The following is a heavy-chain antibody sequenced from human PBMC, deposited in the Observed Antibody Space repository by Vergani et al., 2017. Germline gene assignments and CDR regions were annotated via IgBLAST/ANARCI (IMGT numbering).Heavy chain of an antibody. D-gene: IGHD5-24*01. Sequence: QLQLQESGPGLVKPSDTLSLTCTVSGGSISSSSYYWGWIRQPPGKGLEWIGSIYCSGSTYYNPSLKSRVTISGDTSENQFSLKLSPVPAADTAVYYCARHGGKMATTGYFDYWGQGTLVTVSS. CDR3: ARHGGKMATTGYFDY. CDR2: IYCSGST. J-gene: IGHJ4*02. CDR1: GGSISSSSYY. V-gene: IGHV4-39*01.